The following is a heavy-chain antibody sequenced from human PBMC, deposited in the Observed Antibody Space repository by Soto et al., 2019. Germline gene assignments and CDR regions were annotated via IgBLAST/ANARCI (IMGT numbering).Heavy chain of an antibody. D-gene: IGHD6-13*01. CDR3: AIPLPKQQLVRGAFDH. CDR2: GIPVFGTA. V-gene: IGHV1-69*01. Sequence: QVQLVQSGAEVKKPGSSVKLSCKTSGGTFRNYAINWVRQAPGQGLEWMGGGIPVFGTAKYAQTFQGRFTITADESTRTAYMELSSLRSEDTAVYYCAIPLPKQQLVRGAFDHWGQGTLVTVAS. CDR1: GGTFRNYA. J-gene: IGHJ4*02.